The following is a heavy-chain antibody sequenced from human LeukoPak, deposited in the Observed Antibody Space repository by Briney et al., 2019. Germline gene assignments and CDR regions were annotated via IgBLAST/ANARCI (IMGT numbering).Heavy chain of an antibody. CDR3: ARGGVAAAGYYYYYMDV. V-gene: IGHV1-2*02. CDR2: INPNSGGT. D-gene: IGHD6-13*01. CDR1: GYTFTGYY. J-gene: IGHJ6*03. Sequence: GASVKVSCKASGYTFTGYYMHWVRQAPGQGLEWMGWINPNSGGTNYAQKLQGRVTMTRDTSISTAYMELSRLRSDDTAVYYCARGGVAAAGYYYYYMDVWGKGTTVTISS.